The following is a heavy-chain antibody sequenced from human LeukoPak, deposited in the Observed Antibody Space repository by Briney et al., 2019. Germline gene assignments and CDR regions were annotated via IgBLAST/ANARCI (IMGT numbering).Heavy chain of an antibody. CDR1: GFTVSSNG. CDR2: ISGGST. V-gene: IGHV3-38-3*01. J-gene: IGHJ4*02. Sequence: SGGSLRLSCAASGFTVSSNGRSWVRQAPGKGLEWVPCISGGSTNYADSRKGRFTISRDNYKNTLHLQVNSLRAEDTAVYYCARSPFQLLSPVDYWGQGTLVTVSS. CDR3: ARSPFQLLSPVDY. D-gene: IGHD2-2*01.